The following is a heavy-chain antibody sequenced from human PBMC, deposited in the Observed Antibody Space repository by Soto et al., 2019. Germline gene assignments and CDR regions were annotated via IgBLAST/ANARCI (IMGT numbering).Heavy chain of an antibody. V-gene: IGHV1-46*01. CDR1: GYTFTSYY. Sequence: ASVKVSCKASGYTFTSYYMHWVRQAPGQGLEWMGIINPSGGSTSYAQKFQGRVTMTRDTSTSTVYMELSSLRSEDTAVYYCASVACTNGVCYTVIDYWGQGTLVTVSS. CDR3: ASVACTNGVCYTVIDY. D-gene: IGHD2-8*01. CDR2: INPSGGST. J-gene: IGHJ4*02.